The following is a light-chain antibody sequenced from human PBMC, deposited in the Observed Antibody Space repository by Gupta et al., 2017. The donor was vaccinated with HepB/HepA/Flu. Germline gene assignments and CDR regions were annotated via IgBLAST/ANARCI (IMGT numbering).Light chain of an antibody. V-gene: IGLV1-44*01. CDR2: LNN. J-gene: IGLJ2*01. Sequence: SVLRQPPSASGTPGQRVTISCSGTSSNIGTNTVNCYQQFPGSAPRLLIYLNNQRPSGVSDRFSGSKSGTSASLAISRLQSEDEAIYFCSLWDTSLHVVFGGGTHLTVL. CDR1: SSNIGTNT. CDR3: SLWDTSLHVV.